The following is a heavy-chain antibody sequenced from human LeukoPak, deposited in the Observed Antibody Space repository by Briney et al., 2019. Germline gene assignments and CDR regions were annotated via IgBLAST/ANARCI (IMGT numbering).Heavy chain of an antibody. J-gene: IGHJ4*02. V-gene: IGHV1-46*01. CDR2: INPSGGST. CDR3: ARPTYDSSGYGLTYFDY. CDR1: GYTFTSYY. Sequence: ASVKVSCKASGYTFTSYYMHWVRQAPGQGLEWMGIINPSGGSTSYAQKFQGRVTMTRDTSTSTVYMELSSLRSEDTAVYYCARPTYDSSGYGLTYFDYWGQGTLVTVSS. D-gene: IGHD3-22*01.